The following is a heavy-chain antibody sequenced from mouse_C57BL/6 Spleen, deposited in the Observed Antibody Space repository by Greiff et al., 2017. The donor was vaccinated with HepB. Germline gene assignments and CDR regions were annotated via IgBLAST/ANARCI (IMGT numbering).Heavy chain of an antibody. CDR2: ISYDGSN. J-gene: IGHJ2*01. Sequence: EVQLVESGPGLVKPSQSLSLTCSVTGYSITSGYYWNWIRQFPGNKLEWMGYISYDGSNNYNPSLKNRISITRDTSKNQFFLKLNSVTTEDTATYYCARETPDDWGQGTTLTVSS. V-gene: IGHV3-6*01. CDR1: GYSITSGYY. CDR3: ARETPDD.